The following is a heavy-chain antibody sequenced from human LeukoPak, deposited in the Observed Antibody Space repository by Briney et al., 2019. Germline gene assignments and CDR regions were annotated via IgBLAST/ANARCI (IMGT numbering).Heavy chain of an antibody. J-gene: IGHJ3*02. CDR1: GGSISSGTYY. CDR3: ARSDGYGLVGI. V-gene: IGHV4-39*07. CDR2: IYSSGST. Sequence: SETLSLTCTVSGGSISSGTYYWSWIRQPPGKTLEWIGSIYSSGSTYYNPSLKSRVIIIIDTPKNHFSLTPSSVTAADTAVYYCARSDGYGLVGIWGQGTMVTVSS. D-gene: IGHD3-10*01.